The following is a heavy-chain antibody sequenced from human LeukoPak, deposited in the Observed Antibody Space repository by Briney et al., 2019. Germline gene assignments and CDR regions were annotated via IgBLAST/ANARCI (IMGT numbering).Heavy chain of an antibody. V-gene: IGHV4-34*01. CDR2: INDSGTI. D-gene: IGHD1-7*01. CDR3: ARRWNYGRNYYIDV. CDR1: GGSFSHYY. J-gene: IGHJ6*03. Sequence: PSETLSLTCAVYGGSFSHYYWSWIRQSPRMGLGWIAEINDSGTINYNPSLMSRVTISLDKSKNQFSLKLSSATAADTAVYYCARRWNYGRNYYIDVWGKGATVSVSS.